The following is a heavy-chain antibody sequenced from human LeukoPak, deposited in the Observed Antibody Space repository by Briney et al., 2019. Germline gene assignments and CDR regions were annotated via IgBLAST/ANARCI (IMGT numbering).Heavy chain of an antibody. CDR2: IIPILGIA. CDR1: GGXFSSYA. CDR3: ARAQFYCSGGSCYSEFDY. D-gene: IGHD2-15*01. J-gene: IGHJ4*02. V-gene: IGHV1-69*04. Sequence: SVKVSCKASGGXFSSYAISWVRQAPGQGLEWMGRIIPILGIANYAQKFQGRVTITADKSTSTAYMELSSLRSEDTAVYYCARAQFYCSGGSCYSEFDYWGQGTLVTVSS.